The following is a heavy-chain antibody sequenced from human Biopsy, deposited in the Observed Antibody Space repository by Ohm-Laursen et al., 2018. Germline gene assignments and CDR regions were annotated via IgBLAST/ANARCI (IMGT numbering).Heavy chain of an antibody. CDR3: AKGGHKAWLDS. CDR2: ISPYSGDT. CDR1: GYSFSTYD. V-gene: IGHV1-8*01. J-gene: IGHJ5*01. Sequence: ASVKVSCKASGYSFSTYDVNWVRQAPGQGLEWLGWISPYSGDTEFAQNLQGRLTMTTDTSTSTVYMELISLRSDDTAVYYCAKGGHKAWLDSWGQGALVTVSS.